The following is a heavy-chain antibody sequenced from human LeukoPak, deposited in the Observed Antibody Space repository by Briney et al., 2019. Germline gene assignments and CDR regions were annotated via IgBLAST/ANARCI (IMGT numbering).Heavy chain of an antibody. CDR3: AKGGRNCSSTSCYRGREYYYYYYYMDV. D-gene: IGHD2-2*02. Sequence: GGSLRLSCAASGFTFSSYAMHWVRQAPGKGLEWVAFIRYDGSNKYYADSVKGRFTISRDNSKNTLYLQMNSLRAEDTAVYYCAKGGRNCSSTSCYRGREYYYYYYYMDVWGKGTTVTVSS. CDR1: GFTFSSYA. J-gene: IGHJ6*03. V-gene: IGHV3-30*02. CDR2: IRYDGSNK.